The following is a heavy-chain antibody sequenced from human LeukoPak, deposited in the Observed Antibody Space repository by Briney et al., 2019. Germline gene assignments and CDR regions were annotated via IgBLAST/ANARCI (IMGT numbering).Heavy chain of an antibody. Sequence: SETLSLTCTVSGYSISSGYYWGWIRQPPGKGLEWIGEIYHSGSTNYNPSLKSRVTISVDKSKNQFSLKLSSVTAADTAVYYCASIDYDSSGYYQEDYWGQGTLVTVSS. CDR2: IYHSGST. J-gene: IGHJ4*02. CDR3: ASIDYDSSGYYQEDY. V-gene: IGHV4-38-2*02. CDR1: GYSISSGYY. D-gene: IGHD3-22*01.